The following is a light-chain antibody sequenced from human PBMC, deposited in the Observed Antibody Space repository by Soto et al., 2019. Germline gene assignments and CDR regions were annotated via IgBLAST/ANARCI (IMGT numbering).Light chain of an antibody. CDR1: QGIGNF. V-gene: IGKV1-27*01. J-gene: IGKJ2*01. CDR2: AAS. Sequence: DIQMTQSPSSLSASVGDRVSLTCRASQGIGNFLAWYQQKPGQVPNLLIYAASVLKSGVPSRFSGSGSGTEFTLTITSLQPEDVATYYCQQYDGAPYTFGQGTKLEIK. CDR3: QQYDGAPYT.